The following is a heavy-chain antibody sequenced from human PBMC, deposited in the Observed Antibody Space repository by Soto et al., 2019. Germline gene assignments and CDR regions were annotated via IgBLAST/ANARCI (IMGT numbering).Heavy chain of an antibody. V-gene: IGHV1-69*08. D-gene: IGHD5-12*01. CDR3: ASPSNPSRDGYNYFDP. CDR2: IIPILGTA. Sequence: SVKVSCKASGGTFSSYTISWVRQAPGQGLEWMGRIIPILGTANYAQKFQGRVTITADESTSTAYMELSSLRSEDTAVYYCASPSNPSRDGYNYFDPWGQGTLVTVSS. J-gene: IGHJ5*02. CDR1: GGTFSSYT.